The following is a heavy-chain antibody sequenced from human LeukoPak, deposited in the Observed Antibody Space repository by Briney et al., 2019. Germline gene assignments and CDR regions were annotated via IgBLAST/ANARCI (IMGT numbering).Heavy chain of an antibody. Sequence: SETLSLTCTVSGDSINSGGYFWSWIRQHPGKGLEWIGYIFYTGSTSYNPSLMSRVDISVDTSKNQFSLKLSSVTAADTAVYYCASTGYPYYYYYMDVWGKGTTVTVSS. CDR1: GDSINSGGYF. V-gene: IGHV4-31*03. J-gene: IGHJ6*03. D-gene: IGHD3-9*01. CDR3: ASTGYPYYYYYMDV. CDR2: IFYTGST.